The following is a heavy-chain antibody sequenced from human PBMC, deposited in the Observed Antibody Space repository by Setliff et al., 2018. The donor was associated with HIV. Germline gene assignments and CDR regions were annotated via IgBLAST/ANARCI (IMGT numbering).Heavy chain of an antibody. J-gene: IGHJ4*02. CDR3: ATSSGQWELGY. CDR1: GDSVSSASYY. Sequence: SETLSLTCTVSGDSVSSASYYWSWIRQPPGKGLEWIGYIYHSGSTYYNPSLKSRVTISVDTSKNQFSLNLSSVTAADTAVYYCATSSGQWELGYWGQGTLVTVSS. V-gene: IGHV4-61*01. D-gene: IGHD1-26*01. CDR2: IYHSGST.